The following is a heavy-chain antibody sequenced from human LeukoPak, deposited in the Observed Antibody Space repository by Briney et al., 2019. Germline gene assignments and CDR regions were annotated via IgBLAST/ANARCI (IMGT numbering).Heavy chain of an antibody. V-gene: IGHV4-31*03. D-gene: IGHD3-22*01. CDR3: ARNYYDSSVGAFDY. Sequence: SETLSLTCTVSGGSISSGGYYWSWIRQHPGKGLEWIGYIYYSGSTYYNPSLKSRVTISVDTSKYQFSLKLSSVTAADTAVYYCARNYYDSSVGAFDYWGQGTLVTVSS. CDR2: IYYSGST. CDR1: GGSISSGGYY. J-gene: IGHJ4*02.